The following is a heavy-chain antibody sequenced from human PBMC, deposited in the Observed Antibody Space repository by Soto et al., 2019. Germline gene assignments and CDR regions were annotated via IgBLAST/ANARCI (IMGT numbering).Heavy chain of an antibody. CDR2: IYPGDSDT. Sequence: GSLKISCKGSGYSFTSYWIDWVRQMPGKGLEWMGIIYPGDSDTRYSPSFQGQVTISADKSISTAYLQWSSLKASDTAMYYCARRIDDDSSGYKWFDPWGQGTLVTVSS. V-gene: IGHV5-51*01. CDR1: GYSFTSYW. D-gene: IGHD3-22*01. J-gene: IGHJ5*02. CDR3: ARRIDDDSSGYKWFDP.